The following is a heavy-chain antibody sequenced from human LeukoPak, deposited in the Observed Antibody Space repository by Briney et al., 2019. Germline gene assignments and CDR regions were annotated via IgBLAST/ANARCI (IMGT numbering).Heavy chain of an antibody. J-gene: IGHJ5*02. V-gene: IGHV1-69*06. CDR3: ARTELVGSRFDP. Sequence: SVKVSCKASGGTFSSYAISWVRQAPGQGLEWMGGIIPIFGTANYAQKFQGRVTITADKSTSTAYMELSSLRSEDTAVYYCARTELVGSRFDPWGQGTLVTASS. CDR1: GGTFSSYA. CDR2: IIPIFGTA. D-gene: IGHD6-13*01.